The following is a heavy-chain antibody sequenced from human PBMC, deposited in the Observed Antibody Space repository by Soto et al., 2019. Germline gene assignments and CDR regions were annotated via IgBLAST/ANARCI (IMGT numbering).Heavy chain of an antibody. CDR3: AREAGTWHLPLNWFDP. V-gene: IGHV3-48*02. J-gene: IGHJ5*02. D-gene: IGHD6-19*01. Sequence: PSETLSLTCTVSGGSISSSSYYWGWVRQAPGKGLEWVSSISSSSSTIYYADSVKGRFTISRDNAKNSLYLQMNSLRDEDTAVYYCAREAGTWHLPLNWFDPWGQGTLVTVSS. CDR2: ISSSSSTI. CDR1: GGSISSSSYY.